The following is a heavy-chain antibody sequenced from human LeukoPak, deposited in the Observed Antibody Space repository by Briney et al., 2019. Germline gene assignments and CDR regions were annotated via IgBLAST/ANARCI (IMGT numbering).Heavy chain of an antibody. D-gene: IGHD3-22*01. J-gene: IGHJ4*02. V-gene: IGHV3-23*01. Sequence: GGSLRLSCAASGFTFSSYAMSWVRQAPGKGLEWVSAISGSGGSTYYEDSVKGRFTISRDNSKNKLYLQMNSLRAEDTAVYYCAKDLSDSSGIKNWDQGTLVTVSS. CDR2: ISGSGGST. CDR1: GFTFSSYA. CDR3: AKDLSDSSGIKN.